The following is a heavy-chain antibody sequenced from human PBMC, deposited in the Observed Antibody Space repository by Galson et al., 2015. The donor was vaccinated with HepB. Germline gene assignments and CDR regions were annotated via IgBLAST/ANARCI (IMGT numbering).Heavy chain of an antibody. Sequence: SLRLSCAASGFTFSSYAMSWVHQAPGKGLEWVSAISGSGGSTYYADSVKGRFTISKDNSKNTLYLQMNSLRAEDTAVYYCAKEVCSSTSCYDYYYYGMDVWGQGTTVTVSS. CDR1: GFTFSSYA. V-gene: IGHV3-23*01. CDR2: ISGSGGST. D-gene: IGHD2-2*01. CDR3: AKEVCSSTSCYDYYYYGMDV. J-gene: IGHJ6*02.